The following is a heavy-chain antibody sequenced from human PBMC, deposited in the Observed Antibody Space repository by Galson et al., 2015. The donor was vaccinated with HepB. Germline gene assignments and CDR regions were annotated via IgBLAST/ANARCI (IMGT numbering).Heavy chain of an antibody. CDR2: IYYSGST. J-gene: IGHJ3*02. Sequence: ETLSLTCTVSGGSISSYYWSWIRQPPGKGLEWIGYIYYSGSTNYNPSLKSRVTISVDTSKNQFSLKLSSVTAADTAVYYCAREMGSYGYSDAFDIWGQGTMVTVSS. CDR1: GGSISSYY. V-gene: IGHV4-59*01. D-gene: IGHD5-18*01. CDR3: AREMGSYGYSDAFDI.